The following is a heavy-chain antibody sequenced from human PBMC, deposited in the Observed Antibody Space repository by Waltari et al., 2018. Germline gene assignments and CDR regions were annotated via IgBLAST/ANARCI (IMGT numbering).Heavy chain of an antibody. CDR1: GASISSGSVY. J-gene: IGHJ4*02. CDR2: IESRGST. CDR3: ARGMSSVWYGPFDY. D-gene: IGHD6-19*01. Sequence: QVQLQESGPGLVKPSQTLSLTCTVSGASISSGSVYWSWIRQPAGKGLEWIWRIESRGSTNENPSLKSRVTISLDRSKNQLSLKLTSVTAADTAVYYCARGMSSVWYGPFDYWGQGTLVTVSS. V-gene: IGHV4-61*02.